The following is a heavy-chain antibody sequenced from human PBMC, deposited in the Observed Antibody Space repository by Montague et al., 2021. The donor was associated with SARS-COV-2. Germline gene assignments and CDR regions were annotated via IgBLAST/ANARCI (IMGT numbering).Heavy chain of an antibody. CDR3: ARGARQGYGFRPGSFDS. CDR2: INHSGST. J-gene: IGHJ4*02. Sequence: SETLSLTCTVSGGSISTTSYYWGWIRQPPGKGLEWIGEINHSGSTNYNPSLKSRVTMSVDTSKNQFSLKLSSVTAADTAVYYCARGARQGYGFRPGSFDSWGQGTLVTVSS. D-gene: IGHD3-10*01. V-gene: IGHV4-39*07. CDR1: GGSISTTSYY.